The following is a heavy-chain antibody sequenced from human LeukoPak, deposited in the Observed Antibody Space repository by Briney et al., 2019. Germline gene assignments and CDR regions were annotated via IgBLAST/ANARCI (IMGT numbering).Heavy chain of an antibody. CDR3: AKVHRRDSALWLVVAATGGYFDY. CDR1: GFTFSIYA. CDR2: ISGSGGST. V-gene: IGHV3-23*01. Sequence: PGGSLRLSCAASGFTFSIYAMSWVRQAPGKGLEWVSAISGSGGSTYYADSVKGRFTISRDNSKNTLYLQMNSLRAEDTAVYYCAKVHRRDSALWLVVAATGGYFDYWGQGTLVTVSS. D-gene: IGHD2-15*01. J-gene: IGHJ4*02.